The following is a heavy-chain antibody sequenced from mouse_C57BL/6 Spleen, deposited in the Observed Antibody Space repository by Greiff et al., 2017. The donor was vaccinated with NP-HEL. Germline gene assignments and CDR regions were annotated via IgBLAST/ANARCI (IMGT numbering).Heavy chain of an antibody. CDR1: GYTFTDHT. V-gene: IGHV1-78*01. CDR3: AIPHYYGSSGGFAY. Sequence: VQRVESDAELVKPGASVKISCKVSGYTFTDHTIHWMKQRPEQGLEWIGYIYPRDGSTKYNEKFKGKATLTADKSSSTAYMQLNSLTSEDSAVYFCAIPHYYGSSGGFAYWGQGTLVTVSA. D-gene: IGHD1-1*01. J-gene: IGHJ3*01. CDR2: IYPRDGST.